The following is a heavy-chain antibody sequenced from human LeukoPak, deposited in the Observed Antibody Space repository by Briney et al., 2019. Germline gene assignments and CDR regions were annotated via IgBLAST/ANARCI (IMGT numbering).Heavy chain of an antibody. Sequence: KPSETLFLTCTVSGISINSHYLNWIRQPPGKGLEWIGHIYGSGRTNYNPSLKSRVTMSVDTSKRQFSLNLKSLTAADTAVYYRVVSPNQDFFDYWGQGPLVTVSS. CDR2: IYGSGRT. V-gene: IGHV4-4*09. CDR1: GISINSHY. CDR3: VVSPNQDFFDY. J-gene: IGHJ4*02.